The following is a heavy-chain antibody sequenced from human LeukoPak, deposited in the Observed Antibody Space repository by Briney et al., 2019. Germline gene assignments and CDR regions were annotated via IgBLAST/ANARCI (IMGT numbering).Heavy chain of an antibody. J-gene: IGHJ5*02. Sequence: SETLSLTCAVYGGSFSGYYWSWIRQPPGKGLEWIGEINHSGSTNYNPSLKSRVTISVDTSKNQFSLKLSSVTAADTAVYYCARDNLRFLEWLLTANWFDPWGQGTLVTVSS. CDR1: GGSFSGYY. CDR3: ARDNLRFLEWLLTANWFDP. V-gene: IGHV4-34*01. D-gene: IGHD3-3*01. CDR2: INHSGST.